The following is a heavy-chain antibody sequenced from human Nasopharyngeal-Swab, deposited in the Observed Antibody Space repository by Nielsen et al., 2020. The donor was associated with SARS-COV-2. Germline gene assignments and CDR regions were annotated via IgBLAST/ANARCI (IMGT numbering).Heavy chain of an antibody. CDR2: IWYDGSNK. J-gene: IGHJ4*02. CDR3: ARSGQWLVQDY. Sequence: GESLKISCAASGFTFSSYGKHWVRQAPGKGLEWVAVIWYDGSNKYYADSVKGRFTISRDNSKNTLYLQMNSLRAEDTAVYYCARSGQWLVQDYWGQGTLVTVSS. D-gene: IGHD6-19*01. V-gene: IGHV3-33*01. CDR1: GFTFSSYG.